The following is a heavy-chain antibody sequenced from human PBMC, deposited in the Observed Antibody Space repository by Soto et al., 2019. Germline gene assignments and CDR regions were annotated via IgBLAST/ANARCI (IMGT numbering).Heavy chain of an antibody. Sequence: SETLSLTCTVSGGSISSGDYYWSWIRQPPGKGLEWIGNIYYSGNTYYNPSLQSRVTISVDTSKNQFFLSLTSVTPADTAVYYCASGSDLWGSWGQGALVTVAS. CDR3: ASGSDLWGS. J-gene: IGHJ5*02. V-gene: IGHV4-30-4*02. CDR1: GGSISSGDYY. CDR2: IYYSGNT. D-gene: IGHD3-16*01.